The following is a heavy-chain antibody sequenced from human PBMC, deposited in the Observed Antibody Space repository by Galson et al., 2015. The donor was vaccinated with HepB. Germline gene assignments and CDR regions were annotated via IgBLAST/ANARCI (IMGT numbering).Heavy chain of an antibody. CDR1: GFTFSGYH. CDR2: ISSSGSTI. V-gene: IGHV3-11*01. D-gene: IGHD2-15*01. Sequence: SLRLSCAASGFTFSGYHMSWIRQAPGKGLEWVSYISSSGSTIYYSDSVRGRFTISRDNAKNSLFLQMSSLRAEDTAVYYCARERGQYSYDVFDIWGQGTMVTVSS. J-gene: IGHJ3*02. CDR3: ARERGQYSYDVFDI.